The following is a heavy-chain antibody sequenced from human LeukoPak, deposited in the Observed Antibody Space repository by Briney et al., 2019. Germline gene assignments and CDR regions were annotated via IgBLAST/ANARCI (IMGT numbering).Heavy chain of an antibody. V-gene: IGHV3-74*01. J-gene: IGHJ3*02. D-gene: IGHD1-1*01. CDR3: ARTERGYLDAFDI. Sequence: PGGSLRLSCAASGFTFSSYWMHWVRHAPGKGLVWVSRINSDGSSTSYADSVKGRFTISRDNAKNTLYLQMNSLRAEDTAVYYCARTERGYLDAFDIWGQGTMVTVSS. CDR2: INSDGSST. CDR1: GFTFSSYW.